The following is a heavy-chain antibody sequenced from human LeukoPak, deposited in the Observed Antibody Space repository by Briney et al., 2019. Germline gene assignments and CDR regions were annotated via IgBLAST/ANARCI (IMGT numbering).Heavy chain of an antibody. D-gene: IGHD4-23*01. CDR2: IYYSGST. V-gene: IGHV4-59*01. CDR3: ARDYYGGNYWYFDL. CDR1: GGSISSYY. J-gene: IGHJ2*01. Sequence: SETLSLTCTVSGGSISSYYWSWIRQPPGKGLGWIGYIYYSGSTNYNPSLKSRVTISVDTSKNQFSLKLSSVTAADTAVYYSARDYYGGNYWYFDLWDRGTLDTVSS.